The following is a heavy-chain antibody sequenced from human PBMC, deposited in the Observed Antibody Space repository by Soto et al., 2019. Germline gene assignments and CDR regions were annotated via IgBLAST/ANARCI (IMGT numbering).Heavy chain of an antibody. V-gene: IGHV4-39*01. CDR1: GGSISSSSYY. D-gene: IGHD6-19*01. CDR2: IYYSGST. CDR3: ARHVAGYSSGLDY. J-gene: IGHJ4*02. Sequence: QLQLQESGPGLVKPSETLPLTCTVSGGSISSSSYYWGWIRQPPGKGLEWIGSIYYSGSTYYNPSLKSRVTISVDTSKNQFSLKLSSVTAADTAVYYCARHVAGYSSGLDYWGQGTLVTVSS.